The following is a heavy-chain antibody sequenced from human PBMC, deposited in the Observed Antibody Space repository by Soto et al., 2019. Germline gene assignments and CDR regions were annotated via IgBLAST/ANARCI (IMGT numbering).Heavy chain of an antibody. J-gene: IGHJ4*02. CDR2: ISGSGGST. D-gene: IGHD3-22*01. CDR3: AKARDYDSSGYYRPGSDY. CDR1: GFTFSSYA. Sequence: GGSLRLSCAASGFTFSSYAMSWVRQAPGKGLEWVSAISGSGGSTYYADSVKGRFTISRDNSKNTLYLQMNSLRAEDTAVYYCAKARDYDSSGYYRPGSDYWRQGPLVTVSS. V-gene: IGHV3-23*01.